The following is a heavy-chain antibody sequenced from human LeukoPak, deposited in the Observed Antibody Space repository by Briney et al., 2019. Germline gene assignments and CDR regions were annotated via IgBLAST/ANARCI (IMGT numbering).Heavy chain of an antibody. J-gene: IGHJ1*01. D-gene: IGHD5-24*01. CDR3: ARDAWSAYGHNYFQH. Sequence: SETLSLTCTVSDVSFENYYWNWIRQPPGKGLEWIGYISHSGSTKYNSFFKSRVTLSVDTSKNQFSLKVTSVTAADTAVYYCARDAWSAYGHNYFQHWGQGTLVAVSS. V-gene: IGHV4-59*01. CDR2: ISHSGST. CDR1: DVSFENYY.